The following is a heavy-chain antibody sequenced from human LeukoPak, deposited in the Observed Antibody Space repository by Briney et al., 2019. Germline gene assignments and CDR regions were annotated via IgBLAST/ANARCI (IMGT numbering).Heavy chain of an antibody. CDR3: ATSRYYDSSGYYNPITYYYYYYMDV. CDR2: IKQDGSEK. V-gene: IGHV3-7*01. J-gene: IGHJ6*03. Sequence: GGSLRLSCAASGFTFSSYWMSWVRQAPGKGLEWVANIKQDGSEKYYVDSVKGRFTISRDNAKNSLYLQMNSLRAEDTAVYYCATSRYYDSSGYYNPITYYYYYYMDVWGKGTTVTISS. D-gene: IGHD3-22*01. CDR1: GFTFSSYW.